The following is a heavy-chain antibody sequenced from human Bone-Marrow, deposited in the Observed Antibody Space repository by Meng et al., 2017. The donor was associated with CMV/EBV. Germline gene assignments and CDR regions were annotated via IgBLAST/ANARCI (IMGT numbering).Heavy chain of an antibody. J-gene: IGHJ4*02. Sequence: LRLSCTVSGGSISSDDYKWSWIRQPPGKGLEWLGYISSSGSTYYNPSLKSRVTISVDTSKNQFSLKLSSVTAADTAVYYCARDAVGRKSSGWYDYWGQGTLVTVSS. CDR2: ISSSGST. D-gene: IGHD6-19*01. CDR1: GGSISSDDYK. V-gene: IGHV4-30-4*01. CDR3: ARDAVGRKSSGWYDY.